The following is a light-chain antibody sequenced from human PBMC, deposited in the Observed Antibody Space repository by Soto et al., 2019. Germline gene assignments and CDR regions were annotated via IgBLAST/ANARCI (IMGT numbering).Light chain of an antibody. V-gene: IGLV2-14*01. CDR3: SSYTSSSTLV. CDR2: EVI. CDR1: ISDVAGYNY. Sequence: QSALTQPRSVSGSPGQSVTISCTGTISDVAGYNYVSWFQQHPGKAPKLMIYEVINRPSGISNRFSGSKSGNTASLTISGLQPEDEADYYCSSYTSSSTLVFGGGTKLTVL. J-gene: IGLJ2*01.